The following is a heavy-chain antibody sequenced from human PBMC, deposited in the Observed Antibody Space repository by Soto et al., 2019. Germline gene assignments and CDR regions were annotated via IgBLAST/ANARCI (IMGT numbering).Heavy chain of an antibody. CDR2: ISSSSSYI. CDR3: ARGGVVVAALVLFDY. CDR1: GFTFSSYS. D-gene: IGHD2-2*01. V-gene: IGHV3-21*01. Sequence: GGSLRLSCAASGFTFSSYSMNWVRQAPGKGLEWVSSISSSSSYIYYADSVKGRFTISRDNAKNSLYLQMNSLRAEDTAVYYCARGGVVVAALVLFDYWGQGTLVTVSS. J-gene: IGHJ4*02.